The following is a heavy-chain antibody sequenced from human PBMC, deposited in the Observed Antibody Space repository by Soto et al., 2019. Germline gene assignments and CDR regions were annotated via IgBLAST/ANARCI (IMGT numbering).Heavy chain of an antibody. D-gene: IGHD3-16*01. CDR2: IYYSGST. V-gene: IGHV4-59*01. Sequence: PSETLSLTCVVSGGSLSSYYWSWIRQPPGKGLEWIGYIYYSGSTNYNPSLKSRVTISVDTSKNQFSLKLGSVTAADTAVYYCARTWGSTSDFWGRGTLVTVSS. CDR3: ARTWGSTSDF. CDR1: GGSLSSYY. J-gene: IGHJ4*02.